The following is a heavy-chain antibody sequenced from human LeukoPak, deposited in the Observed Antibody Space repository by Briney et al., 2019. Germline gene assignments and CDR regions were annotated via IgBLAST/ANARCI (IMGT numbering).Heavy chain of an antibody. CDR2: INSDGSST. D-gene: IGHD3-22*01. J-gene: IGHJ4*02. Sequence: GGSLRLSCAASGFTFSSYWMHWVRQAPGKGLVWVSRINSDGSSTSYADSVKGRFTISRDNAKNSLYLQMNSLRAEDTALYYCARMHYYDSSGYPDYWGQGTLVTVSS. CDR3: ARMHYYDSSGYPDY. V-gene: IGHV3-74*01. CDR1: GFTFSSYW.